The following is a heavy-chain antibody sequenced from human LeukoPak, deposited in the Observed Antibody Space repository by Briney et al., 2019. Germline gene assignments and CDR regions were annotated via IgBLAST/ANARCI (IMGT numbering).Heavy chain of an antibody. CDR2: IRYDGSNK. V-gene: IGHV3-30*02. D-gene: IGHD4-17*01. Sequence: GGSLRLSCAASGFTFSSYGMHWVRQAPGKGLEWVAFIRYDGSNKYYADSVKGRFTISRDNSKNTLYLQMNSLRAEDTAVYYCAKDPSTVTTESDNWFDPWGQGTLVTVSS. CDR3: AKDPSTVTTESDNWFDP. CDR1: GFTFSSYG. J-gene: IGHJ5*02.